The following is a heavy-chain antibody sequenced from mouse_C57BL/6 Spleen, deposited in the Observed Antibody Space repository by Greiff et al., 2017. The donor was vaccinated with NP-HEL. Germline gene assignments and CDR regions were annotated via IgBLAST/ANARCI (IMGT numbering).Heavy chain of an antibody. CDR3: ARKGTNWYYAMDY. Sequence: VQLQESGAELMKPGASVKLSCKATGYTFTGYWIEWVKQRPGHGLEWIGEILPGSGSTNSNEKFKGKATFTADTSSNTAYMQLSSLTTEYSAIDYCARKGTNWYYAMDYWGQGTSVTVSS. V-gene: IGHV1-9*01. J-gene: IGHJ4*01. CDR2: ILPGSGST. D-gene: IGHD4-1*01. CDR1: GYTFTGYW.